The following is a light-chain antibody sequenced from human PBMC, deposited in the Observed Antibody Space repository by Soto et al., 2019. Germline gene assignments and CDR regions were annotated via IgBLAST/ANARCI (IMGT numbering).Light chain of an antibody. CDR3: AAWDDSLEGYV. CDR2: SNN. Sequence: QSVLTQPPSASGTPGQRVTISCSGSTSNIGSNTVNWYQQLHGTAPKLRMYSNNQRPSGVPDRFSCSKSGTSASLAISGLQSEDEADYYCAAWDDSLEGYVFGTGTKLTVL. J-gene: IGLJ1*01. CDR1: TSNIGSNT. V-gene: IGLV1-44*01.